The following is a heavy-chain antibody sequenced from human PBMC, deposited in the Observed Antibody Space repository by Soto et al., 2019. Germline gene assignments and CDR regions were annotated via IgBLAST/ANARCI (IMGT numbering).Heavy chain of an antibody. Sequence: QVQLLQSGAEVKKPGSSVKVSCKASGGTFSNYAITWVRQAPGQGLEWLGRIIPIFGSTNFAQKFQGRVTLTADDSTTTVYRELSSLRSDDTAVYYCAKDGGKDGYFGTWFDPWGQGTLVTVSS. J-gene: IGHJ5*02. V-gene: IGHV1-69*15. D-gene: IGHD5-18*01. CDR3: AKDGGKDGYFGTWFDP. CDR2: IIPIFGST. CDR1: GGTFSNYA.